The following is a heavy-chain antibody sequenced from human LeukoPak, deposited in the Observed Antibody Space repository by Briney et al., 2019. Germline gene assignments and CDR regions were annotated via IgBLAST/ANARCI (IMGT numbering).Heavy chain of an antibody. CDR1: GITFRNYG. CDR3: ARHYDFWSGYYIGFDP. J-gene: IGHJ5*02. CDR2: IWYDGSNK. D-gene: IGHD3-3*01. V-gene: IGHV3-33*01. Sequence: GRSLRLSCAASGITFRNYGMHWVRQAPGKGLEWVAVIWYDGSNKDYADPVKGRFTVSRDNSRNTLFLQMNSLRAEDTAVYYCARHYDFWSGYYIGFDPWGQGARVTVSS.